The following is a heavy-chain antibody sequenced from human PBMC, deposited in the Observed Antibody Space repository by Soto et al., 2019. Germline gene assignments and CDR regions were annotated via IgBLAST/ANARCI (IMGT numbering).Heavy chain of an antibody. Sequence: QVKLVQSGAEVKKPGASVKVSCKASGYTFTSYAMHWVRQAPGQRLEWMGWINAGNGNTKYSQKFQGRVTITRDTSASTAYMELSSLRSEDTAVYYCARSLSSSWYGAFDIWGQGTMVTVSS. D-gene: IGHD6-13*01. CDR2: INAGNGNT. J-gene: IGHJ3*02. CDR3: ARSLSSSWYGAFDI. V-gene: IGHV1-3*01. CDR1: GYTFTSYA.